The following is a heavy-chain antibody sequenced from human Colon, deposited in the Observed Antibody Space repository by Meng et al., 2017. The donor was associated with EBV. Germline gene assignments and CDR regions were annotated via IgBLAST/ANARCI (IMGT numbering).Heavy chain of an antibody. CDR3: ARGPYCGGDCYWFDP. CDR2: IYHGGTT. D-gene: IGHD2-21*02. CDR1: GYSISSGDYS. V-gene: IGHV4-30-2*01. J-gene: IGHJ5*02. Sequence: QLLLQESDSGLVQPSQSLSLTCAVSGYSISSGDYSWSWIRQPPGQGLEWIGYIYHGGTTYNTSLKSRVTISVDNSKNQFSLRLTSVTAADTAVYYCARGPYCGGDCYWFDPWGQGTLVTVSS.